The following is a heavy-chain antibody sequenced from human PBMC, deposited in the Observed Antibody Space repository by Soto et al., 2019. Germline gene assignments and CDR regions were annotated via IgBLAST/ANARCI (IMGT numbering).Heavy chain of an antibody. CDR3: ARVGVDTAMENYYYYGMDV. D-gene: IGHD5-18*01. J-gene: IGHJ6*02. Sequence: QVQLVESGGGVVQPGRFLRLSCAASGFTFSSYGMHWVRQAPGKGLEWVAVIWYDGSNKYYADSVKGRFTISRDNSKNTLYLQMNSLRAEDTAVYYCARVGVDTAMENYYYYGMDVWGQGTTVTVSS. V-gene: IGHV3-33*01. CDR1: GFTFSSYG. CDR2: IWYDGSNK.